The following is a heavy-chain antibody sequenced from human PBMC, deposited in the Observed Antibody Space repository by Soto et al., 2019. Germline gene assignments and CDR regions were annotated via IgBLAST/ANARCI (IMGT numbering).Heavy chain of an antibody. CDR2: VGGSDDDK. V-gene: IGHV3-23*01. CDR1: GFTFSDYA. J-gene: IGHJ3*02. Sequence: EVQLLESGGGVVQPGGSLRLSCAASGFTFSDYAMSWVRQTPGKGLQWVSGVGGSDDDKHYADSVRGRFIVSRDNSKNTLYLQMNSMRADVTAIYYWANGATSVNGVWDPFDRWGQGTEVTVSS. D-gene: IGHD2-8*01. CDR3: ANGATSVNGVWDPFDR.